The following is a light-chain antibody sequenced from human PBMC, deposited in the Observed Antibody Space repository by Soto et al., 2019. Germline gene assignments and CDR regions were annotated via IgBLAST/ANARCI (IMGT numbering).Light chain of an antibody. CDR2: EVN. CDR1: SRDIGGYKF. CDR3: SSYTNSTPY. V-gene: IGLV2-14*01. J-gene: IGLJ1*01. Sequence: QSALTQPASVSGSPGQSITSSCTGTSRDIGGYKFVSWYQQHPGHAPKLMIYEVNNRPSRVSSRFSGSKSGNTASLTISGLQAEDEADYYCSSYTNSTPYFGTVTTLTVL.